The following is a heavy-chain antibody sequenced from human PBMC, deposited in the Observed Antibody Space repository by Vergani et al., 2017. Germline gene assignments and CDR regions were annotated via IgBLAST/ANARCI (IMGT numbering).Heavy chain of an antibody. V-gene: IGHV3-23*01. J-gene: IGHJ4*02. Sequence: EVQLLESGGGLVQPGGSLRLSCAASGFTFSSYAMSWVRQAPGKGLEWVSAISGSGGSTYYADSVKGRFTISRDNSKNTLYLQMNSLRAEDTVVYYCAKSPGPYYDSSGYYFDYWGQGTLVTVSS. CDR3: AKSPGPYYDSSGYYFDY. CDR2: ISGSGGST. CDR1: GFTFSSYA. D-gene: IGHD3-22*01.